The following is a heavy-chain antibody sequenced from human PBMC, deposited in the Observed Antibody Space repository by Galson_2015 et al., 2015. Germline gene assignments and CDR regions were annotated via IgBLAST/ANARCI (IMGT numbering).Heavy chain of an antibody. CDR3: VRDAHTAMPYFDS. D-gene: IGHD5-18*01. J-gene: IGHJ4*02. CDR1: GFTFSNAW. V-gene: IGHV3-15*01. CDR2: IKRKTDGSVT. Sequence: SLRLSCAASGFTFSNAWMDWVRQAPGKGLEWVGRIKRKTDGSVTFYAESVKGRFTISKDDSKNTLYLQANSLRHEDSGVYFCVRDAHTAMPYFDSWGQGTLVTVSS.